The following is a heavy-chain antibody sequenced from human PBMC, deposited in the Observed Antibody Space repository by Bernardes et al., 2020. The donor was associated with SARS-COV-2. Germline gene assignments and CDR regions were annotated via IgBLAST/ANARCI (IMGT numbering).Heavy chain of an antibody. CDR2: ISHSGST. CDR1: GDSISSSSW. Sequence: SETLSLTCTVSGDSISSSSWWTWVRQPPGKGLEWIGEISHSGSTKYNPSLKSEVTISMDKSKNQFSLKMSSVTAADTAVYYCAVSRGWYSVHHWGQGTLVTVSS. V-gene: IGHV4-4*02. CDR3: AVSRGWYSVHH. D-gene: IGHD6-19*01. J-gene: IGHJ1*01.